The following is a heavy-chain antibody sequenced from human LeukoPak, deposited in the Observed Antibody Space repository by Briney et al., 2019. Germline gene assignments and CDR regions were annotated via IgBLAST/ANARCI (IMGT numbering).Heavy chain of an antibody. CDR2: INPNSGGT. D-gene: IGHD1-26*01. CDR3: ARDQLYRGNYFGAFEY. J-gene: IGHJ4*02. Sequence: ASLKVSCKASGYTFTGYYMNWVRQAPGQGLEWMGWINPNSGGTNYAQKFQGRVTMSRDTSISTAYMDLSRLRSDDTAVYYCARDQLYRGNYFGAFEYWGQGTLVTVSS. V-gene: IGHV1-2*02. CDR1: GYTFTGYY.